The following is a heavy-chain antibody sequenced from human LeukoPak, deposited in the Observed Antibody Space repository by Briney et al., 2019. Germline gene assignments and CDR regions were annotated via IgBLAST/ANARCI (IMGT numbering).Heavy chain of an antibody. D-gene: IGHD3-3*01. Sequence: PPETLSLTCAVYGGSFSGYYWSWIRQPPGKGLEWIGEINHSGSTNYNPSLKSRVTISVDTSKNQFSLKLSSVTAADTAVYYCARGGFTIFGVVITNSMDVWGKGTTVTVSS. J-gene: IGHJ6*03. CDR3: ARGGFTIFGVVITNSMDV. CDR1: GGSFSGYY. CDR2: INHSGST. V-gene: IGHV4-34*01.